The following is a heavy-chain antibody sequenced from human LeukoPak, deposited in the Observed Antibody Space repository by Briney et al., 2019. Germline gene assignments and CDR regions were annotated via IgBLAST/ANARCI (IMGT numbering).Heavy chain of an antibody. Sequence: GGSLRLSCAASGLTFSSYWMHWVRQAPGKGLVWVSRINNDGSTTRYADSVKGRFTISRDNAKNTLYLQMNSLRAEDTAMYYCARSNYPYYFDYWGQGTLVTVSS. CDR1: GLTFSSYW. J-gene: IGHJ4*02. D-gene: IGHD4/OR15-4a*01. CDR3: ARSNYPYYFDY. CDR2: INNDGSTT. V-gene: IGHV3-74*01.